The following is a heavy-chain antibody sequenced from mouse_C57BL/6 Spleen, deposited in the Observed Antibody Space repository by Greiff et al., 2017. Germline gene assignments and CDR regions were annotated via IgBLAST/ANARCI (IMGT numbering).Heavy chain of an antibody. Sequence: QVQLKESGAELVKPGASVKISCKASGYAFSSYWMNWVKQRPGKGLEWIGQIYPGDGDTNYNGKFKGKATLTADKSSSTAYMQLSSLTSEDSAVYFCASLGGVVGFDNWGQGTTLTVSS. CDR2: IYPGDGDT. CDR3: ASLGGVVGFDN. CDR1: GYAFSSYW. D-gene: IGHD1-1*01. J-gene: IGHJ2*01. V-gene: IGHV1-80*01.